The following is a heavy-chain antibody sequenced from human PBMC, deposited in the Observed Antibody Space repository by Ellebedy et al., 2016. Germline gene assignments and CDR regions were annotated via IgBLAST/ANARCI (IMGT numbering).Heavy chain of an antibody. V-gene: IGHV4-59*12. CDR1: GGSISSYY. CDR2: IYYSGST. CDR3: ARAYSSGDAFDI. D-gene: IGHD6-19*01. J-gene: IGHJ3*02. Sequence: SETLSLTXTVSGGSISSYYWSWIRQPPGKGLEWIGYIYYSGSTNYNPSLKSRVTISVDTSKNQFSLKLSSVTAADTAVYYCARAYSSGDAFDIWGQGTMVTVSS.